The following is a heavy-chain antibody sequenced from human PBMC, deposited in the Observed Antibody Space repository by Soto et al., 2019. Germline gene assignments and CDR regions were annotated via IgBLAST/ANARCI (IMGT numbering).Heavy chain of an antibody. Sequence: QAHLVESGGGVVQPGRSLRLSCAASGFTFTSYGMHWVRQAPGTRLEWVAVISYDGGLQHYADSVKGRFTISRDNSKNNVLLQMNRLRAEDQAVYYCVSDRGYGHASVPYSWGQGTLVSVSS. D-gene: IGHD5-18*01. CDR3: VSDRGYGHASVPYS. CDR1: GFTFTSYG. J-gene: IGHJ4*02. V-gene: IGHV3-30*03. CDR2: ISYDGGLQ.